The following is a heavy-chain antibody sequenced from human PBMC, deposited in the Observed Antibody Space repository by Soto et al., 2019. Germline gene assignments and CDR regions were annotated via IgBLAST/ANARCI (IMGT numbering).Heavy chain of an antibody. CDR2: IYYSGST. J-gene: IGHJ5*02. Sequence: SETLSLTCTVSGGSISGGGYYWSWIRQHPGKGLEWIGYIYYSGSTYYNPSLKSRVTISVDTSKNQYSLKLSSVTAADTAVYYCARALSPSNYVPKLFDPWGQGTLVTVSS. D-gene: IGHD4-4*01. CDR1: GGSISGGGYY. CDR3: ARALSPSNYVPKLFDP. V-gene: IGHV4-31*03.